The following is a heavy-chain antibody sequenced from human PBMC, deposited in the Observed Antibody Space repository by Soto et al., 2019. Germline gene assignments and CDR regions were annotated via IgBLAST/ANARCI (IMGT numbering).Heavy chain of an antibody. J-gene: IGHJ3*01. CDR2: VSWNSATI. CDR3: AKVSTRSTRLRGAFDL. D-gene: IGHD3-16*01. V-gene: IGHV3-9*01. CDR1: GFAFDDYP. Sequence: GGSLRLSCTASGFAFDDYPMHWVRQAPGKGLEWVSVVSWNSATIAYADSVKGRFTISRDNAKNSLYLQMNSLRAEDTALYYCAKVSTRSTRLRGAFDLWGQGTMVTVSS.